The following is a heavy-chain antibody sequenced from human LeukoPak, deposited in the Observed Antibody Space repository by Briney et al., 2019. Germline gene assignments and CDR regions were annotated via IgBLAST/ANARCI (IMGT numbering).Heavy chain of an antibody. Sequence: PSETLSLTCTVSGGSISSGGYYWSWIRQPPGKGLEWIGFIYDSGSTSYNSSLKSRVAISVDRSKNQFSLKLSSVTAADTAVYYCARWNDLAFDIWGQGTMVTVSS. CDR2: IYDSGST. D-gene: IGHD1-1*01. V-gene: IGHV4-30-2*02. CDR1: GGSISSGGYY. CDR3: ARWNDLAFDI. J-gene: IGHJ3*02.